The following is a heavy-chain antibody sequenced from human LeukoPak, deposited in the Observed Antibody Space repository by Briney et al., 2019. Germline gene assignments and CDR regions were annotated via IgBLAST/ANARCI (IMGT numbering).Heavy chain of an antibody. CDR1: GFKFDDNA. CDR3: AKAVSDCLPYSCAKGYFDH. Sequence: GRSLRLSCAASGFKFDDNAMHWVRQAPGKGPEWVSSIVLDGGSIAYADSVKGRFTISRDNAKNSLYLQMNSLRVEDTAFYYCAKAVSDCLPYSCAKGYFDHWGEGALVTVSS. J-gene: IGHJ4*02. D-gene: IGHD2-2*01. V-gene: IGHV3-9*01. CDR2: IVLDGGSI.